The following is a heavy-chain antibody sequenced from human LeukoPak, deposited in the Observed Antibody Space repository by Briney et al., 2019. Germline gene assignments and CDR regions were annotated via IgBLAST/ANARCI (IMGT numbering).Heavy chain of an antibody. CDR1: GGSFSGYY. CDR3: AREGTMFRGVRNWFDP. V-gene: IGHV4-34*01. D-gene: IGHD3-10*01. J-gene: IGHJ5*02. Sequence: SETLSLTCAVYGGSFSGYYWSWIRQPPGKGLEWIGEINHSGSTNYNPSLKSRVTISVDTSKNQFSLQLNSVTPEDTAVYYCAREGTMFRGVRNWFDPWGQGTLVTVSS. CDR2: INHSGST.